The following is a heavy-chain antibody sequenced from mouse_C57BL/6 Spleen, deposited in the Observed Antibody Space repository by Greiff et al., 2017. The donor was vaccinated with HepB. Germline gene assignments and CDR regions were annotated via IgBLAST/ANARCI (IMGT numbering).Heavy chain of an antibody. CDR3: ARDPLYYGSSYGYFDV. Sequence: EVQVVESGGGLVKPGGSLKLSCAASGFTFSSYAMSWVRQTPEKRLEWVATISDGGSYTYYPDNVKGRFTISRDNAKNNLYLQMSHLKSEDTAMYDCARDPLYYGSSYGYFDVWGTGTTVTVSS. V-gene: IGHV5-4*01. CDR2: ISDGGSYT. CDR1: GFTFSSYA. D-gene: IGHD1-1*01. J-gene: IGHJ1*03.